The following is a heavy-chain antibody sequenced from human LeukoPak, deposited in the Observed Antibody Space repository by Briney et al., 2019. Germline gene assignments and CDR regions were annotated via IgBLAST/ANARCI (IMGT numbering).Heavy chain of an antibody. V-gene: IGHV3-20*04. CDR1: GFTFDDYG. CDR2: INWNGGST. Sequence: PGGSLRLSCAASGFTFDDYGMSWVRQAPGKGLEWVSGINWNGGSTGYADSVKGRFTISRDNAKNSLYLQMNSLRAEATALSLCSRERDWRAKMDYWGKGPLVTASS. CDR3: SRERDWRAKMDY. D-gene: IGHD5-24*01. J-gene: IGHJ4*02.